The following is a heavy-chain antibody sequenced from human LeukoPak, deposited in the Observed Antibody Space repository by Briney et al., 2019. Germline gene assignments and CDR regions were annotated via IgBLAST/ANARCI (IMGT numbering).Heavy chain of an antibody. V-gene: IGHV4-59*01. D-gene: IGHD6-19*01. CDR2: IYYSGST. Sequence: SETLSLTCTVSGGSISSYYWSWIRQPPGKGLEWIGYIYYSGSTNYNPSLKSRVTISVDTSKNQFSLKLSSVTAADTAVYYCARSASGYSSGWYVGYYYYYMDVWGKGTTVTISS. CDR3: ARSASGYSSGWYVGYYYYYMDV. J-gene: IGHJ6*03. CDR1: GGSISSYY.